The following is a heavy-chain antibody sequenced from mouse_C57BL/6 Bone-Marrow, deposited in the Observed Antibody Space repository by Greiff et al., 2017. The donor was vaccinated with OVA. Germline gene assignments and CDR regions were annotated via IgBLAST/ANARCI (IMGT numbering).Heavy chain of an antibody. D-gene: IGHD2-4*01. CDR2: ISSGGSYT. J-gene: IGHJ4*01. CDR1: GFTFSSYG. CDR3: ARRGNYDYDGYYAMDY. V-gene: IGHV5-6*02. Sequence: EVMLVESGGDLVKPGGSLKLSCAASGFTFSSYGMSWVRQTPDKRLEWVATISSGGSYTYYPDSVKGRFTISRDNAKNTLYLQMSSLKSEDTAMYYCARRGNYDYDGYYAMDYWGQGTSVTVSS.